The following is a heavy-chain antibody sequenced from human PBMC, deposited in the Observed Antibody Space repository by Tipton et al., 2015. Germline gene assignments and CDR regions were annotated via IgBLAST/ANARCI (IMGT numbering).Heavy chain of an antibody. D-gene: IGHD4-11*01. CDR3: AKRGTVTTGFDY. Sequence: SLRLSCAAPGFTFSSYAMSWVRQAPGKGLEWVSAISASGSGTYYTDSLKGRFTISRDNSRNTLYLQMNSLRAEDTAVYYCAKRGTVTTGFDYWGQGTLVTVSS. CDR1: GFTFSSYA. J-gene: IGHJ4*02. CDR2: ISASGSGT. V-gene: IGHV3-23*01.